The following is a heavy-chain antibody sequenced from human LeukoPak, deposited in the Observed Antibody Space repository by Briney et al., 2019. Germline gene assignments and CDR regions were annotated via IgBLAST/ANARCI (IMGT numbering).Heavy chain of an antibody. CDR1: GGSISSGGYY. CDR2: IYHSGST. Sequence: SETLSLTCTVSGGSISSGGYYWSWIRQPSGKGLEWIGYIYHSGSTYYNPSLKSRVTISVDRSKNQFSLKLSSVTAADTAVYYCARIPTGKGKCFDYWGQGTLVTVSS. D-gene: IGHD3-10*01. V-gene: IGHV4-30-2*01. J-gene: IGHJ4*02. CDR3: ARIPTGKGKCFDY.